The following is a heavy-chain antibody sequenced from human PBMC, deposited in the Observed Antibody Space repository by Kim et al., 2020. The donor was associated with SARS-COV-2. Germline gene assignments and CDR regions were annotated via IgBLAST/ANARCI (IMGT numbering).Heavy chain of an antibody. CDR2: IKQDGSEK. V-gene: IGHV3-7*01. J-gene: IGHJ4*02. Sequence: GGSLRLSCAASGFTFSSYWMSWVRQAPGKGLEWVANIKQDGSEKYYVDSVKGRFTISRDNAKNSLYLQMNSLRAEDTAVYYCAREGGYCSSTSCYDHYFDYWGQGTLVTVSS. CDR1: GFTFSSYW. CDR3: AREGGYCSSTSCYDHYFDY. D-gene: IGHD2-2*01.